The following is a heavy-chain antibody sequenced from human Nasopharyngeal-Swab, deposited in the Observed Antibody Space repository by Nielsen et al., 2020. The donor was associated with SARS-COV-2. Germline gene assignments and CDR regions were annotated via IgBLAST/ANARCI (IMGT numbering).Heavy chain of an antibody. CDR3: AKDTRDLDIGVGYYYYYGMDV. V-gene: IGHV3-23*01. Sequence: VRQMPGKGLEWVSVISASGRRTYYADSVKGRFTISRDNSKNTLYLQMNSLRAEDTAVYYCAKDTRDLDIGVGYYYYYGMDVWGQGTTVTVSS. J-gene: IGHJ6*02. CDR2: ISASGRRT. D-gene: IGHD2-2*03.